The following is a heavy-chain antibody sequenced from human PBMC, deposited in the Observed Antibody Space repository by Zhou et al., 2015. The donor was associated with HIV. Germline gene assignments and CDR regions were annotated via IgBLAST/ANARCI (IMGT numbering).Heavy chain of an antibody. CDR3: ARERGGGTRPDWRYFDL. Sequence: QVLLVQSGAEVKKPGSSVKVSCEASGGTFSNYAVSWVRQAPGQGPEWMGAIIPMFGTVRYAQKFQGRVTLTADRSTNTAYMEMRSLRSEDTAVYYCARERGGGTRPDWRYFDLWGRGTLVIVSS. CDR1: GGTFSNYA. D-gene: IGHD3-16*01. CDR2: IIPMFGTV. V-gene: IGHV1-69*06. J-gene: IGHJ2*01.